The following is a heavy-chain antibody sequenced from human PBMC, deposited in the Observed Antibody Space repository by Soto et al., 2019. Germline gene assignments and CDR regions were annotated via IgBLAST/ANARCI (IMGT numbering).Heavy chain of an antibody. V-gene: IGHV4-31*01. J-gene: IGHJ3*02. D-gene: IGHD1-1*01. CDR1: GGSISSAGYY. Sequence: QVQLQESGPGRLEPSETLSLTCIVSGGSISSAGYYWSGIRQSPGKVLGWIGYIYFSGIAYYNPSVSSLVTFSVDTSKNLFSLKVTSITAAEPAVYFCASDPWRTGPEAAFDIWGQGTMVTVSS. CDR3: ASDPWRTGPEAAFDI. CDR2: IYFSGIA.